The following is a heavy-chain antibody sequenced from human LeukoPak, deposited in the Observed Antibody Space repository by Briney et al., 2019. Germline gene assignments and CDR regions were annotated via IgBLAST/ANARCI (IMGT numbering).Heavy chain of an antibody. D-gene: IGHD5-18*01. CDR1: GYTFTDYY. J-gene: IGHJ4*02. V-gene: IGHV1-2*02. CDR2: INPNSGDT. CDR3: ARDMDTGPDLFDY. Sequence: ASVKISCKASGYTFTDYYLHWVRQAPGQGLEWMGWINPNSGDTDYAQKFQGRVTMTRDTSISTAYMELSRLRYDYTAVYYCARDMDTGPDLFDYWGQGTLVTVSS.